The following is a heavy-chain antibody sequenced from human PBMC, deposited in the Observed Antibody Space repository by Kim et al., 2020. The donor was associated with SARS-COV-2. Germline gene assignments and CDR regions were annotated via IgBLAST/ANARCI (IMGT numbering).Heavy chain of an antibody. CDR1: GGSFSGYY. CDR3: AREGVHYGMDV. J-gene: IGHJ6*02. Sequence: SETLSLTCAVYGGSFSGYYWSWIRQPPGKGLEWIGEINHSGSTNYNPSLKSRVTISVDTSKNQFSLKLSSVTAADTAVYYCAREGVHYGMDVWGQGTTVTVSS. D-gene: IGHD3-16*01. V-gene: IGHV4-34*01. CDR2: INHSGST.